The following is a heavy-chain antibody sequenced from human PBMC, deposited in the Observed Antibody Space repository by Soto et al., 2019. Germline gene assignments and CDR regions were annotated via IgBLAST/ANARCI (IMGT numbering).Heavy chain of an antibody. CDR1: GFTFSSYG. CDR2: ISYDGSNK. V-gene: IGHV3-30*18. CDR3: AKQGKYYDILTGYSWFDP. D-gene: IGHD3-9*01. J-gene: IGHJ5*02. Sequence: LRLSCAASGFTFSSYGMHWVRQAPGKGLEWVAVISYDGSNKYYADSVKGRFTISRDNSKNTLYLQMNSLRAEDTAVYYCAKQGKYYDILTGYSWFDPWGQGTLVTVSS.